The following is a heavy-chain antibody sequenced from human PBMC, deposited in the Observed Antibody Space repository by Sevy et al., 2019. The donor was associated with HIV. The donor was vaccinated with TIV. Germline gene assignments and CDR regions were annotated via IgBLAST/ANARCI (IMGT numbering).Heavy chain of an antibody. CDR3: AKDLDYFDSSAGPSSLIYNYYYGLED. V-gene: IGHV3-30*18. Sequence: GGSLRLSCAASGFTFSSFGMHWVRQAPGKGLEWVSFISYDGSNKKYADSVKGRLTVSRDKSKDTMYLQMTSLRAEDTAVCYCAKDLDYFDSSAGPSSLIYNYYYGLEDWGPGTTVTVSS. CDR1: GFTFSSFG. CDR2: ISYDGSNK. J-gene: IGHJ6*02. D-gene: IGHD3-22*01.